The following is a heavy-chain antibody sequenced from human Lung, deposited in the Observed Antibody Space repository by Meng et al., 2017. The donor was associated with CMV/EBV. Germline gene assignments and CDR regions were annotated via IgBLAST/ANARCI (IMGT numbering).Heavy chain of an antibody. CDR1: GYTFTSYG. CDR2: ISTYNDNT. Sequence: ASXXVSXKASGYTFTSYGISWVRQAPGQGLEWMGWISTYNDNTNYAQKLQDRVTMTTDTSTSTAYMELRSLRSDDTAVYYCARVSGHLITMILYYFDSWAQGTXVTGAS. V-gene: IGHV1-18*01. D-gene: IGHD3-22*01. J-gene: IGHJ4*02. CDR3: ARVSGHLITMILYYFDS.